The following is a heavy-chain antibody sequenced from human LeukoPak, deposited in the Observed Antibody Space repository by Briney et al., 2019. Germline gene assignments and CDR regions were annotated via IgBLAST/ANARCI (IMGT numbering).Heavy chain of an antibody. CDR2: ISSSGSAI. CDR3: ARGLWFGELSGLNWFDP. V-gene: IGHV3-48*03. J-gene: IGHJ5*02. Sequence: GGSLRLSCAASGLTFSSYEMNWSRQAPGKGLEWVSYISSSGSAIYYADSVKGRFTISRDNAKNSLYLQMNSLRAEDTAVYYCARGLWFGELSGLNWFDPWGQGTLVTVSS. D-gene: IGHD3-10*01. CDR1: GLTFSSYE.